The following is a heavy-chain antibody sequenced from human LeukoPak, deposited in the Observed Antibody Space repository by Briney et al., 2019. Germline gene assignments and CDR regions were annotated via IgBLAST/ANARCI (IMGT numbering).Heavy chain of an antibody. Sequence: GGSLRLSCAASGFTFSDAWMNWVRQAPGKGLEWVANIKQDGSEKYYVDSVKGRFTISRDNARNSLYLQMDSLRAEDTAVYYCATSYYFNYWGQGTLVTVSS. CDR3: ATSYYFNY. CDR2: IKQDGSEK. V-gene: IGHV3-7*01. CDR1: GFTFSDAW. J-gene: IGHJ4*02.